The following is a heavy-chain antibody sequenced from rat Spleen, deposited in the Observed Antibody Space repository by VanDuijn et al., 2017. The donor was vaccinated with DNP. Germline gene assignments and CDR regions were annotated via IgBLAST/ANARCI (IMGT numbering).Heavy chain of an antibody. J-gene: IGHJ2*01. D-gene: IGHD4-2*01. CDR1: GFTFSSHW. V-gene: IGHV5-58*01. CDR2: INTDGGST. Sequence: EVQLVETGGDLVQPGRSLKLSCIASGFTFSSHWMYWIRQAPGKGLEWVASINTDGGSTYYPDSVKGRFTISRDNAKSTLYLQMNSLRSEDMATYYCARPGLGTIDYWGQGVMVTVSS. CDR3: ARPGLGTIDY.